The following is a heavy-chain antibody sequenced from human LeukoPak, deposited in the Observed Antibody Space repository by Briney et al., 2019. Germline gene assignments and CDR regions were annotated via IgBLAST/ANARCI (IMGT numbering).Heavy chain of an antibody. Sequence: GRSLRLSCAASGFTFSSYSMHWVRQAPGKGLESVAIIWYDGSNKYYGDSVKGRFTISRDNSKNTLYLQMNSLRAEDTAVYYCARQTTVTLFNWFDPWGQGTLVTVSS. CDR1: GFTFSSYS. CDR3: ARQTTVTLFNWFDP. CDR2: IWYDGSNK. J-gene: IGHJ5*02. V-gene: IGHV3-33*01. D-gene: IGHD4-17*01.